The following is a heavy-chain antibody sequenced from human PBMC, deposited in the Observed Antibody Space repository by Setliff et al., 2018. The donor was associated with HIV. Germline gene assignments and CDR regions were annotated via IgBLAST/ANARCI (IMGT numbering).Heavy chain of an antibody. V-gene: IGHV4-34*01. CDR3: AREGGQGYSGSGSFYHRNFDL. CDR1: GGSLSGYY. D-gene: IGHD3-10*01. CDR2: INQSGNT. J-gene: IGHJ2*01. Sequence: SETLSLTCAVYGGSLSGYYWCWVRQSPGRGLEWIGEINQSGNTNFNPSLKSRLIISVDTSKSQFSLKLTSVTTADTALYYCAREGGQGYSGSGSFYHRNFDLWGRGTLVTVSS.